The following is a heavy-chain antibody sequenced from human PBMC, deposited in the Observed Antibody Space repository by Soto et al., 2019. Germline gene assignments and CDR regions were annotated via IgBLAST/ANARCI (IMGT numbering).Heavy chain of an antibody. J-gene: IGHJ6*02. V-gene: IGHV3-15*07. Sequence: PGGSLRLSCAASGFTFSNAWMNWVRQAPGKGLEWVGRIKSKTDGGTTDYAAPVKGRFTISRDDSKNTLYLQMNSLKTEDTAVYYCTTGRDLWGYSSSSVRRRKHYYYYYGMDVWGQGTTVTVSS. CDR2: IKSKTDGGTT. D-gene: IGHD6-6*01. CDR3: TTGRDLWGYSSSSVRRRKHYYYYYGMDV. CDR1: GFTFSNAW.